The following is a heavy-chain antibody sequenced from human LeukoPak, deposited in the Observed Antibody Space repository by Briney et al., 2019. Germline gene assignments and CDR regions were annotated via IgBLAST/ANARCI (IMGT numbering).Heavy chain of an antibody. CDR1: GGSISSSNW. V-gene: IGHV4-4*02. CDR3: ARDFRERRGITGPHGMDV. J-gene: IGHJ6*02. CDR2: IYHSGST. Sequence: PSETLSLTCAVSGGSISSSNWWSWVRQPPGKGLEWIGEIYHSGSTNYNPSLKSRVTISIDKSKNQFSLKLSSVIAADTAVYYCARDFRERRGITGPHGMDVWGQGTTVTVSS. D-gene: IGHD1-20*01.